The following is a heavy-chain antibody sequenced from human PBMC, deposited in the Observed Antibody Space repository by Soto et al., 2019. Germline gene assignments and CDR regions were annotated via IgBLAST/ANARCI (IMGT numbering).Heavy chain of an antibody. D-gene: IGHD2-15*01. CDR3: AREGGGYCSGGSCQVDY. V-gene: IGHV4-39*02. J-gene: IGHJ4*02. Sequence: PSETLSLTCTVSGGSISSSSYYWGWIRQPPGKGLEWIGSTYYRGNTYYNPSLKSRVTISVDTSKNQFSLKLSSVTAADTAVYYCAREGGGYCSGGSCQVDYWGQGTLVTVSS. CDR1: GGSISSSSYY. CDR2: TYYRGNT.